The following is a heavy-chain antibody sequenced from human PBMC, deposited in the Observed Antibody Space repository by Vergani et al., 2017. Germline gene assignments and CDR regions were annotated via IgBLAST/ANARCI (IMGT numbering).Heavy chain of an antibody. V-gene: IGHV3-23*01. CDR1: GFTFSSYA. J-gene: IGHJ6*02. CDR2: ISGSGGST. CDR3: AKDIQQLGYYYYYGMDV. Sequence: EVQLLESGGGLVQPGGSLRLSCAASGFTFSSYAMSWVRQAPGKGLEWVSAISGSGGSTYYADSVKGRFTISRDNSKNTLYLQMNSLRAEDTAVYYCAKDIQQLGYYYYYGMDVWGQGTTVTVS. D-gene: IGHD6-13*01.